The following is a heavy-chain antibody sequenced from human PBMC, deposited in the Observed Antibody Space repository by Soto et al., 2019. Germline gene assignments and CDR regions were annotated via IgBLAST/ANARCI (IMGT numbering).Heavy chain of an antibody. D-gene: IGHD4-17*01. J-gene: IGHJ4*02. CDR3: ARDYGDYGNDY. CDR2: ISSSSSTI. V-gene: IGHV3-48*02. CDR1: GFTFSSYS. Sequence: EVQLVESGGGLVQPGGSLRLSCAASGFTFSSYSMNWVRQAPGKGLEWVSYISSSSSTIYYADSVKGRFTISRDNAKNSQYLQMNSLRDEDTAVYYCARDYGDYGNDYWGQGTLVTVSS.